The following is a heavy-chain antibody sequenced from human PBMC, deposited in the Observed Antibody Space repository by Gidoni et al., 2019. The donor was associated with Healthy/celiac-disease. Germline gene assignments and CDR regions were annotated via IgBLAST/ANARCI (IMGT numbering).Heavy chain of an antibody. Sequence: QVQLQESGPVLVQPSETLSLTCPVSGGSISSYDWSWIRHPPGKGLEWIGYLYYSWSTNYTPSLKSRVTISVDTSKNQFSLKLSSVTDADTAVYYCARSKEYYYDSSGYYYWGQGTLVTVSS. D-gene: IGHD3-22*01. CDR3: ARSKEYYYDSSGYYY. V-gene: IGHV4-59*01. CDR2: LYYSWST. J-gene: IGHJ4*02. CDR1: GGSISSYD.